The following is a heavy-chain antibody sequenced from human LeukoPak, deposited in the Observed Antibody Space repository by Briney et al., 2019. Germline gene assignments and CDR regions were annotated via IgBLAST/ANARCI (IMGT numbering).Heavy chain of an antibody. Sequence: VKVSCKASGGTFSSYAISWVRQAPGQGLEWMGRIIPILGIANYAQKFQGRVTITADKSTSTAYMELSSLRSEDTAVYYCARGGWNSQRFLEWSLMAWGQGTLVTVSS. CDR1: GGTFSSYA. CDR3: ARGGWNSQRFLEWSLMA. J-gene: IGHJ5*02. D-gene: IGHD3-3*01. CDR2: IIPILGIA. V-gene: IGHV1-69*04.